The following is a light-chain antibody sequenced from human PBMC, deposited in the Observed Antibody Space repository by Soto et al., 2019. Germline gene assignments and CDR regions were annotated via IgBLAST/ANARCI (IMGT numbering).Light chain of an antibody. CDR1: QSVGIN. CDR3: QQFAASPRT. V-gene: IGKV3-15*01. CDR2: GAS. Sequence: EIVMTQSPATLSVSPGERATLSCRASQSVGINLAWFQQKPGQAPRLLIYGASTRATGIPARFSGSGSGTEFTLTISSLQSEDFAVYYCQQFAASPRTFGQGTTVEIK. J-gene: IGKJ1*01.